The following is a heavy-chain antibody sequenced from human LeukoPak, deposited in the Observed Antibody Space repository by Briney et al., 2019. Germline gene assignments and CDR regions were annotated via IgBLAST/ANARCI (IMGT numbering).Heavy chain of an antibody. Sequence: ASVKVSCKASGYTFTVYYMHWVRQAPGQGLEWMGWINPNSGGTNYAQKFQGRVTMTRDTSISTAYMELSRLRSDDTAVYYCARDQGSGWYCWYFDLWGRGTLVTVSS. V-gene: IGHV1-2*02. CDR3: ARDQGSGWYCWYFDL. CDR1: GYTFTVYY. CDR2: INPNSGGT. D-gene: IGHD6-19*01. J-gene: IGHJ2*01.